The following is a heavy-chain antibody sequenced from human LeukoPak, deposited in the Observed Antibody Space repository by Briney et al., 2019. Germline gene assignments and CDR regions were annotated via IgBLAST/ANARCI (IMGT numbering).Heavy chain of an antibody. CDR3: AREDSSSGWLQTH. CDR1: GFTFSSYS. J-gene: IGHJ4*02. Sequence: PGGSLRLSCAASGFTFSSYSMNWVRQAPGKGLEWVSSISSSSSYIYYADSVKGRFTISRDNAKNSLYLQTNSLRAEDTAVYYCAREDSSSGWLQTHWGQGTLVTVSS. CDR2: ISSSSSYI. D-gene: IGHD5-24*01. V-gene: IGHV3-21*01.